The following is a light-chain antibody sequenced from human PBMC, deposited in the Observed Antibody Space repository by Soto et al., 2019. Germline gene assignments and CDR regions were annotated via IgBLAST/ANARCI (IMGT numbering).Light chain of an antibody. CDR2: KAS. CDR1: QSIHSW. V-gene: IGKV1-5*03. Sequence: DIQMTQSPSTLSGSVGDRVTITCRASQSIHSWLAWYQQKPGRTPKLLIHKASTLESGVPSRFSGSGSGTEFTLTISSMQPDDFATYYCQQYNTHPYTFGQGTKLEIK. J-gene: IGKJ2*01. CDR3: QQYNTHPYT.